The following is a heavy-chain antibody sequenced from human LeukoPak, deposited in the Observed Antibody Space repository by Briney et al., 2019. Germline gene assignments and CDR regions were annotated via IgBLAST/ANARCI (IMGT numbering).Heavy chain of an antibody. CDR2: IYYSGST. Sequence: PSETLSLTCTVSGGSISSGGYYWSWIRQHPGKGLEWIGYIYYSGSTNYNPSLKSRVTISVDTSKNQFPLKLSSVTAADTAVYYCARGGNLSPGFDPWGQGTLVTVSS. J-gene: IGHJ5*02. V-gene: IGHV4-61*08. D-gene: IGHD4-23*01. CDR1: GGSISSGGYY. CDR3: ARGGNLSPGFDP.